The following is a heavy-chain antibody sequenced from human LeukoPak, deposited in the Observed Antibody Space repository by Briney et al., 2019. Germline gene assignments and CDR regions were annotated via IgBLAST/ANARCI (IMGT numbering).Heavy chain of an antibody. D-gene: IGHD1-1*01. Sequence: GESLRISCQGSGYSFTSYWICWVRQMPGRGLEWMGRIDPADSQTNYSPSFQGQVTISADRSINTAYLQWSSLKASDTAIYYCARQTRDAFDIWGQGTMVTVSS. CDR2: IDPADSQT. V-gene: IGHV5-10-1*04. J-gene: IGHJ3*02. CDR3: ARQTRDAFDI. CDR1: GYSFTSYW.